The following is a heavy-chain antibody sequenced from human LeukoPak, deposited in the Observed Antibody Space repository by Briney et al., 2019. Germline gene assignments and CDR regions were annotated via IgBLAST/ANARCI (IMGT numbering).Heavy chain of an antibody. Sequence: ASVKVSCKASGGTFSSYAISWVRQAPGQGLEWMGGIIPIFGTANYAQRFQGRVTITADESTSTAYMELSSLRSEDTAVYYCARDMIVPRYYFDYWGQGTLVTVSS. CDR2: IIPIFGTA. V-gene: IGHV1-69*01. D-gene: IGHD3-22*01. CDR3: ARDMIVPRYYFDY. J-gene: IGHJ4*02. CDR1: GGTFSSYA.